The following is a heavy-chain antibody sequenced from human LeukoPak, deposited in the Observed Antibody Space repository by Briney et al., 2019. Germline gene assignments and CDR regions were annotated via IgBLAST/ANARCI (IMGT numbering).Heavy chain of an antibody. V-gene: IGHV4-34*01. J-gene: IGHJ5*02. D-gene: IGHD5-18*01. CDR1: GGSFSGYY. CDR3: AREKRGYSYGVPTVWFDP. Sequence: SETLSLTCAVYGGSFSGYYWSWIRQPPGKGLEWIGEINHSGSTNYNPSLKSRVTISVDTSKSQFSLKLSSVTAADTAVYYCAREKRGYSYGVPTVWFDPWGQGTLVTVSS. CDR2: INHSGST.